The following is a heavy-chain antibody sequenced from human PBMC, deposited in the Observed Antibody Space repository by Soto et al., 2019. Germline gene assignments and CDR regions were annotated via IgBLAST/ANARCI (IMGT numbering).Heavy chain of an antibody. V-gene: IGHV1-69*13. CDR2: IIPIFGTA. CDR1: GGTFSSYT. D-gene: IGHD5-18*01. Sequence: ASVKVSCKASGGTFSSYTISWVRQAPGQGLEWMGGIIPIFGTANYAQKFQGRVTITADESTSTAYMELSSLRSEDTAVYYCARDEDTAMVPDYYYYGMDVWGQGTTVTVSS. CDR3: ARDEDTAMVPDYYYYGMDV. J-gene: IGHJ6*02.